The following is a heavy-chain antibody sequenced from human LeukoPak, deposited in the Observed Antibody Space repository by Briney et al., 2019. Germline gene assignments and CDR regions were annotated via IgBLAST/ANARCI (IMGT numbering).Heavy chain of an antibody. CDR2: IYYSGST. J-gene: IGHJ5*02. D-gene: IGHD6-19*01. Sequence: PSETLSLTCTVSGGSISSYYWSWIRQPPGKGLEWIGYIYYSGSTNYNPSLKSRVTISVDTSKNQFSLKLSSVTAADTAVYYCARGLYGTGVLSSGWYQGWFDPWGQGTLVTVSS. CDR1: GGSISSYY. V-gene: IGHV4-59*01. CDR3: ARGLYGTGVLSSGWYQGWFDP.